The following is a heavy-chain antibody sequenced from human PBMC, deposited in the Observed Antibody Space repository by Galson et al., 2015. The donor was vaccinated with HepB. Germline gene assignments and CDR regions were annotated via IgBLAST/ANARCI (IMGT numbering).Heavy chain of an antibody. CDR1: GFTFSSYG. Sequence: SLRLSCAASGFTFSSYGMHWVRQAPGKGLEWVAVISYDGSNKYYADSVKGRFTISRDNSKNTLYLQMNSLRAEDTAVYYCAKTVVPAAISWFDPWGQGTLVTVSS. CDR3: AKTVVPAAISWFDP. J-gene: IGHJ5*02. V-gene: IGHV3-30*18. CDR2: ISYDGSNK. D-gene: IGHD2-2*01.